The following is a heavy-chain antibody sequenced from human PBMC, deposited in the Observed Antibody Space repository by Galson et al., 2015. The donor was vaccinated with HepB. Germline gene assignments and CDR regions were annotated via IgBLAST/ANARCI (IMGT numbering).Heavy chain of an antibody. CDR3: AKEADYYGMAV. V-gene: IGHV3-9*01. CDR1: GFTFDDYA. CDR2: IRWHSGSI. Sequence: SLRLSCAASGFTFDDYAMRWVRQAPGKGLEWVSGIRWHSGSIGYADSVKGRFTISRDNAKNSLYLQMNSLRAEDTALYYCAKEADYYGMAVWGQGTTVTVSS. J-gene: IGHJ6*02. D-gene: IGHD6-25*01.